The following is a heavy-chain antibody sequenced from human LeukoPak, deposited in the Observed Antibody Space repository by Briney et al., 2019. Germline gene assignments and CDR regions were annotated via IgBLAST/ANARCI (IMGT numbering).Heavy chain of an antibody. V-gene: IGHV3-7*01. CDR1: GFTVSSNY. CDR2: IKQDGSEK. D-gene: IGHD2-2*01. CDR3: ARAPTRSGGYCSSTSCP. Sequence: PGRSLRLSCAASGFTVSSNYMSWVRQAPGKGLEWVANIKQDGSEKYYVDSVKGRFTISRDNAKNSLYLQMNSLRAEDTAVYYCARAPTRSGGYCSSTSCPRGQGTLVTVSS. J-gene: IGHJ5*02.